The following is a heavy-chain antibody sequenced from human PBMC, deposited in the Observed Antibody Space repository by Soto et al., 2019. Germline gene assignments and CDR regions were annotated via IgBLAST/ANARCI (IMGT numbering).Heavy chain of an antibody. CDR1: GYTFTSYA. D-gene: IGHD6-13*01. CDR3: AGGYSSSWDFYYYYGMDV. J-gene: IGHJ6*02. CDR2: INAGNGNT. Sequence: ASVKVSCKASGYTFTSYAMHWVRQAPGQRLEWMGWINAGNGNTKYSQKFQGRVTITRDTSASTAYMELSSLRSEDTAVYYCAGGYSSSWDFYYYYGMDVWGQGITVTVSS. V-gene: IGHV1-3*01.